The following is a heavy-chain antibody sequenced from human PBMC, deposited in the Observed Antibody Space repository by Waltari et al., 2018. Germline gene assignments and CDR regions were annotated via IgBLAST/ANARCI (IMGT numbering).Heavy chain of an antibody. V-gene: IGHV3-49*03. CDR3: TRVSTVPAAADAFDI. CDR1: EFTFDDYA. Sequence: EVQVVESGGDLVQPGRSLRLSCIGSEFTFDDYAMSWFRQAPGKGVEWVGRIRTRSHGGTTEYAASVKGRFSISRNDFRRIAYLQMNSLKTEDTAVYYCTRVSTVPAAADAFDIWGQGTMVTVSS. J-gene: IGHJ3*02. D-gene: IGHD2-2*01. CDR2: IRTRSHGGTT.